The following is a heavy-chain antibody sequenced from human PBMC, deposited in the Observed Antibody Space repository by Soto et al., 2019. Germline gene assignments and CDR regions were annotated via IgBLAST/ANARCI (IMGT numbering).Heavy chain of an antibody. CDR3: ARHPVYATGWQIDY. V-gene: IGHV4-39*01. Sequence: QLQLQEPGPGLVKPSETLSLTCTVSDVSISSRSYLWGWIRQPPGQGLEGIGRTYNSGSAGGSAYYNASLKSRLSISIDTSKKQFSLNLRSVTAADTAVYYCARHPVYATGWQIDYWGQGALVTVSS. CDR2: TYNSGSAGGSA. J-gene: IGHJ4*02. CDR1: DVSISSRSYL. D-gene: IGHD2-2*01.